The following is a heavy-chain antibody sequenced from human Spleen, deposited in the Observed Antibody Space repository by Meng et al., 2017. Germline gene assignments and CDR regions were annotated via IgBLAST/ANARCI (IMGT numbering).Heavy chain of an antibody. V-gene: IGHV1-69*01. Sequence: QVQLVHSGVEVKKPGASEESSCKASGYTFTSYDINWVRQATGQGLEWMGGIIPIFGTANYAQKFQGRVTITADESTSTAYMELSSLRSEDTAVYYCARAATVVTPGDYWGQGTLVTVSS. CDR3: ARAATVVTPGDY. D-gene: IGHD4-23*01. CDR2: IIPIFGTA. J-gene: IGHJ4*02. CDR1: GYTFTSYD.